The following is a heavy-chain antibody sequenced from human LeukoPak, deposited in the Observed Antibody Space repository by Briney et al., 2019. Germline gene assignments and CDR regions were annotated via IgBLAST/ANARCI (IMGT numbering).Heavy chain of an antibody. Sequence: SETLSLTCTVSGGSISSYYWSWIRQPPGKGLEWIGYIYYSGSTNYNPSLKSRVTISVDTSKNQFSLKLSSVTAADTAVYYCARSQYSGYDSLDAFDIWGQGTMVTVSS. J-gene: IGHJ3*02. V-gene: IGHV4-59*01. CDR2: IYYSGST. CDR3: ARSQYSGYDSLDAFDI. CDR1: GGSISSYY. D-gene: IGHD5-12*01.